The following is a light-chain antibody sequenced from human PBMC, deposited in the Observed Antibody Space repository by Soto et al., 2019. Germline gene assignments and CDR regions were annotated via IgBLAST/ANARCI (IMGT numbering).Light chain of an antibody. V-gene: IGKV3-20*01. CDR2: VSS. Sequence: APGTVTESSGXXATLSXRASQSISNNFLSWYQQKPNHSPSLLLHVSSNRPTVIPHRFRSSGSGTDFTLIISRQEHEVVAVYYWQQYSRSGTFGEGTTVDIK. CDR1: QSISNNF. CDR3: QQYSRSGT. J-gene: IGKJ4*01.